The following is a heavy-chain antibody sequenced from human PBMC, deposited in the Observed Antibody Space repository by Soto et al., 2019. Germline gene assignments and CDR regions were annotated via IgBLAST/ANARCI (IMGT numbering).Heavy chain of an antibody. CDR2: LFWDADK. D-gene: IGHD2-21*02. CDR1: GLSLRTTGVG. Sequence: QVTLKESGPTLVKPTQTLTLTCTVSGLSLRTTGVGVGWVRQPPGKALAWLALLFWDADKRYSPSLRSRLTIAKDNAEKQVVHTMTNMDTVDTATYYCAQRRCGGDCLEIYSSHGYNGLDVWGQGTTVTVSS. CDR3: AQRRCGGDCLEIYSSHGYNGLDV. V-gene: IGHV2-5*02. J-gene: IGHJ6*02.